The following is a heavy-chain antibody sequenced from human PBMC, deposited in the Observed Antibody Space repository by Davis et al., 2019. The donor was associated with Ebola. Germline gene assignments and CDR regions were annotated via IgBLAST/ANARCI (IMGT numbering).Heavy chain of an antibody. CDR1: GFTVSNKY. CDR2: ISSSSSYI. Sequence: GESLKISCAASGFTVSNKYMTWVRQAPGKGLEWVSSISSSSSYIYYADSVKGRFTISRDNAKNSLYLQMNSLRAEDTAVYYCARMGVGVVVTLDVWGQGTTVTVSS. CDR3: ARMGVGVVVTLDV. D-gene: IGHD2-21*02. J-gene: IGHJ6*02. V-gene: IGHV3-21*01.